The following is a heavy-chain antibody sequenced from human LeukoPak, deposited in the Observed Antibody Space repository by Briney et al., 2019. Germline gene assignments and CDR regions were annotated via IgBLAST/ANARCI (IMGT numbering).Heavy chain of an antibody. J-gene: IGHJ4*02. Sequence: EASVKVSFKASGYTFTSYDINWVRQATGQGLEWMGWMNPNSGNTGYAQKFQGRVTMTRNTSIITAYMELSSLRSEDTAVYYCAREMPDILTGYYTGFDYWGQGTLVTVSS. V-gene: IGHV1-8*01. CDR2: MNPNSGNT. CDR1: GYTFTSYD. CDR3: AREMPDILTGYYTGFDY. D-gene: IGHD3-9*01.